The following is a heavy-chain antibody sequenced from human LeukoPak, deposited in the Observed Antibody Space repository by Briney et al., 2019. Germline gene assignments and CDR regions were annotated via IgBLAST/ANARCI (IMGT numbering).Heavy chain of an antibody. CDR1: GGSISRYY. D-gene: IGHD2-15*01. CDR2: IYYSGST. V-gene: IGHV4-59*01. J-gene: IGHJ4*02. Sequence: SETLSLTCTVSGGSISRYYWSWIRQPPGKGLEWIGYIYYSGSTNYNPSLKSRVTISVDTSKNQFSLKLSSVTAADTAVYYCARDVGGREGLDYWGQGTLATVSS. CDR3: ARDVGGREGLDY.